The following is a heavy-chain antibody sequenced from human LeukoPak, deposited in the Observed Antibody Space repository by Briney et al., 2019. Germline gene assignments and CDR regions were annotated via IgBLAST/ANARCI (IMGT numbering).Heavy chain of an antibody. CDR1: GFTFSSYA. CDR3: AELGITMIGGV. CDR2: ISYDGSNK. D-gene: IGHD3-10*02. Sequence: GRSLRLSCAASGFTFSSYAIHWVRQAPGKGLEWVAVISYDGSNKYYADSVKGRFTISRDNAKNSLYLQMNSLRAEDTAVYYYAELGITMIGGVWGKGTTVTITS. J-gene: IGHJ6*04. V-gene: IGHV3-30*04.